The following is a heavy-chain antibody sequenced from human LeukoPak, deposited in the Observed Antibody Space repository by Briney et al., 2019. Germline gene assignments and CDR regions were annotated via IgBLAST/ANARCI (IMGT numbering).Heavy chain of an antibody. CDR2: INHSGST. CDR3: ARLEDTAMGYYFDY. D-gene: IGHD5-18*01. CDR1: GASFSGYY. Sequence: PSEALSLTCAVYGASFSGYYWSWTRHPPGKWLEWIAEINHSGSTNYNPSLKRRVTIPVDTSKNQFSLKLSSVPAADTAVYYCARLEDTAMGYYFDYWGQRALGTASS. J-gene: IGHJ4*02. V-gene: IGHV4-34*01.